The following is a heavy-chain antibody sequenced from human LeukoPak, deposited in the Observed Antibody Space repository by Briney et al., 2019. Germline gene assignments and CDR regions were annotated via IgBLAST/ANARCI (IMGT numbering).Heavy chain of an antibody. CDR3: ARVRDYGGNSGDAFDI. V-gene: IGHV4-34*01. D-gene: IGHD4-23*01. CDR1: GGSFSGYY. J-gene: IGHJ3*02. CDR2: INHSGST. Sequence: SETLSLTCAVYGGSFSGYYWSWIRQPPGKGLEWIGEINHSGSTNYNPSLKSRVTISVDTSKNQFSLKLSSVTAADTAVYYCARVRDYGGNSGDAFDIWGQGTMVTVSS.